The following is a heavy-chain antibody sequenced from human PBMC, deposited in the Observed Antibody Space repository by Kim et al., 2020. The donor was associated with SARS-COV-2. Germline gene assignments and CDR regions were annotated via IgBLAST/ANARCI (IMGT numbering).Heavy chain of an antibody. CDR1: GGSFSGYY. V-gene: IGHV4-34*01. D-gene: IGHD2-15*01. CDR2: INHSGST. J-gene: IGHJ3*02. CDR3: ARAPKGRWRYCSGGSCYASDAFDI. Sequence: SETLSLTCAVYGGSFSGYYWSWIRQPPGKGLEWIGEINHSGSTNYNPSLKSRVTISVDTSKNQFSLKLSSVTAADTAVYYCARAPKGRWRYCSGGSCYASDAFDIWGQGTMATVSS.